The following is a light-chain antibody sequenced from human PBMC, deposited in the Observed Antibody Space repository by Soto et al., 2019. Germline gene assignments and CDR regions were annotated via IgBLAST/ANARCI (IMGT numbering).Light chain of an antibody. J-gene: IGKJ1*01. CDR3: QQYGSSPGT. CDR2: GAS. V-gene: IGKV3-20*01. CDR1: QSVSSSY. Sequence: IVLTQSPGTLSLSPGERATLSCRASQSVSSSYLAWYQQKPGQAPRLLIYGASSRATGIPDRFSGSGSGTDFTLTISRLEPEDCAVYYCQQYGSSPGTFGQGTNVEIK.